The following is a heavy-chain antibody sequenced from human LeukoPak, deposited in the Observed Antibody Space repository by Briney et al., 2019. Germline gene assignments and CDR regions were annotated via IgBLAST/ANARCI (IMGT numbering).Heavy chain of an antibody. CDR1: GFTFSSYS. Sequence: PGGSLRLSCAASGFTFSSYSMNWVRQAPGKGLEWVAVISYDGSNKYYADSVKGRFTISRDNSKNTLYLQMNSLRAEDTAVYYCAKDQGSEDGDYETYFDYWGQGTLVTVSS. V-gene: IGHV3-30*18. J-gene: IGHJ4*02. D-gene: IGHD4-17*01. CDR2: ISYDGSNK. CDR3: AKDQGSEDGDYETYFDY.